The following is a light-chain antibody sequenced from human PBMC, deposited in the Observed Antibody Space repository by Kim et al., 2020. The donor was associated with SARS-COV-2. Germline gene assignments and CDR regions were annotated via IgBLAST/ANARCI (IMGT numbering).Light chain of an antibody. CDR2: GNS. CDR3: QSYDSSLSGVV. V-gene: IGLV1-40*01. J-gene: IGLJ2*01. CDR1: SSNIGAGYD. Sequence: VTIACTGSSSNIGAGYDVHWYQQLPGTAPKLLIYGNSNRPSGVPDRFSGSKSGTSASLAITGLQAEDEADYYCQSYDSSLSGVVFGGGTQLTVL.